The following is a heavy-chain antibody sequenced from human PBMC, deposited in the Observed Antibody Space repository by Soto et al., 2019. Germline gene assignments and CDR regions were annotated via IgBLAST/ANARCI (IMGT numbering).Heavy chain of an antibody. Sequence: PRGSLRLSCAASGFTFSSYAMHWVRQAPGKGLGWVAVIWYDGSNKYYADSVKGRFTISRDNSKNTLYLQMNSLRAEDTAVYYCARDIAAAGAFDYWGQGTLVTVSS. CDR3: ARDIAAAGAFDY. V-gene: IGHV3-33*01. D-gene: IGHD6-13*01. CDR1: GFTFSSYA. J-gene: IGHJ4*02. CDR2: IWYDGSNK.